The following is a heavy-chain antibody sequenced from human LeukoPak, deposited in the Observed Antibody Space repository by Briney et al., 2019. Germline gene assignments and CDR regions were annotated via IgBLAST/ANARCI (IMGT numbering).Heavy chain of an antibody. D-gene: IGHD5/OR15-5a*01. Sequence: SETLSLTCTVSGGSISSYYWNWIRQPPGKGLEWIGYIYYSGSTNYNPSLKSRVTISLDTSKNQFSLKLSSVTAADTAVYYCARPGLVDAFDIWGQGRMVTVSS. CDR2: IYYSGST. CDR3: ARPGLVDAFDI. J-gene: IGHJ3*02. CDR1: GGSISSYY. V-gene: IGHV4-59*01.